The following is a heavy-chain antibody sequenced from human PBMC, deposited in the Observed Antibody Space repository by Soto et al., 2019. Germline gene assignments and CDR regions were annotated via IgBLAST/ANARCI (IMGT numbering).Heavy chain of an antibody. CDR1: GYTFTAYY. V-gene: IGHV1-2*02. CDR3: ARNMDYYYGRGSGNGGGV. J-gene: IGHJ6*02. D-gene: IGHD3-10*02. CDR2: INPKFGDT. Sequence: QVQLVQSGAEVKEPGDSVRVSCEASGYTFTAYYIHWVRQAPGQGLEWMGWINPKFGDTTYAQDFQGMDSKTRGMSNSTGYMELSALASYDTAIIYCARNMDYYYGRGSGNGGGVLGQGTTVTVFS.